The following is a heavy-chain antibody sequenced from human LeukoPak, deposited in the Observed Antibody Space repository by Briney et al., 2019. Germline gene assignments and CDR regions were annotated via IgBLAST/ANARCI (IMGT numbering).Heavy chain of an antibody. J-gene: IGHJ5*01. CDR2: ISSDGGTD. D-gene: IGHD1-7*01. V-gene: IGHV3-30*03. Sequence: GGSLRLSCAASGFTFSNYGMHWVRQAPGKELEWVAVISSDGGTDYYADPVKGRFTISRDSSKNTMYLQMNSLRTEDTAVYYCTREGMGTSFSAWFDPWGQGTLVTVSS. CDR3: TREGMGTSFSAWFDP. CDR1: GFTFSNYG.